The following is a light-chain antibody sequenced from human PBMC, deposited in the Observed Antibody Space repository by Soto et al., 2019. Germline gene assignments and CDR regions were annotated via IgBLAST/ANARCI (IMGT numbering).Light chain of an antibody. CDR1: QSVSTSN. J-gene: IGKJ1*01. V-gene: IGKV3D-20*02. CDR3: QQRSNWPWT. Sequence: IVLTQSPGTLSSSPWERATLSCRASQSVSTSNLAWYQQRPGQAPRLLIYGASSRATGIPARFSGSGSGTDFTLTISSLEPEDFAVYYCQQRSNWPWTFGQGTKVDIK. CDR2: GAS.